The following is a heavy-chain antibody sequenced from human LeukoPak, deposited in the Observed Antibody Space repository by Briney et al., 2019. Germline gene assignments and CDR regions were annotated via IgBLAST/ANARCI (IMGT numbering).Heavy chain of an antibody. CDR2: INRSGRA. V-gene: IGHV4-34*01. D-gene: IGHD3-3*01. CDR1: GGSFSGNY. CDR3: ARHKIVITMLGVHRWFDP. J-gene: IGHJ5*02. Sequence: SETLTLTCAVYGGSFSGNYWSWIRQPPGKGLEWIGDINRSGRAVYNTSLKSRVIISVDTSKNQFSLKVNSVTAADTAVYYCARHKIVITMLGVHRWFDPWGQGTLVAVSS.